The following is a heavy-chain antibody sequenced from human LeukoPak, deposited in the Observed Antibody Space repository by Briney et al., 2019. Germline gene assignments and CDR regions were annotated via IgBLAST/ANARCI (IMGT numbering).Heavy chain of an antibody. D-gene: IGHD2-21*01. CDR2: ISSDGNDK. J-gene: IGHJ6*02. CDR1: GVTFSSYG. V-gene: IGHV3-30*18. CDR3: AKVGGDHYGMDV. Sequence: GGSLRLSCAASGVTFSSYGMHWVRQAPGKGLEWVALISSDGNDKLYGDSVKGRFTISRDNSKNTLYLQMNSLRAEDTAVYYCAKVGGDHYGMDVWGQGTTVTVSS.